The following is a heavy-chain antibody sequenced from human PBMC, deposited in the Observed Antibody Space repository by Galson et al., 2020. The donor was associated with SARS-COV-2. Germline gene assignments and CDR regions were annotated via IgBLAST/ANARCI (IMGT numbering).Heavy chain of an antibody. CDR3: ARWYYYDSSGYYQGDNWFDP. J-gene: IGHJ5*02. D-gene: IGHD3-22*01. Sequence: ASVKVSCKASGYTFTSYGISWVRQAPGQGLEWMGWISAYNGNTNYAQKLQGRVTMTTDTFTSTAYMELRSLRSDDTAVYYCARWYYYDSSGYYQGDNWFDPWGQGTLVTVSS. CDR2: ISAYNGNT. V-gene: IGHV1-18*04. CDR1: GYTFTSYG.